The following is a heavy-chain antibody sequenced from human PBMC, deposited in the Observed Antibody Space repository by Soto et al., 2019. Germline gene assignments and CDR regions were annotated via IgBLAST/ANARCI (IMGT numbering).Heavy chain of an antibody. CDR1: GGTCGGYG. J-gene: IGHJ4*02. Sequence: AAGGTCGGYGGRRVRQTPGKGLEWVSAISGSGGSTYYADSVKGRFTISRDNSKNTLYLQMNSLRAEDTAVYYCAKELIVVVPAADYWGQGTLVTVSS. CDR2: ISGSGGST. CDR3: AKELIVVVPAADY. D-gene: IGHD2-2*01. V-gene: IGHV3-23*01.